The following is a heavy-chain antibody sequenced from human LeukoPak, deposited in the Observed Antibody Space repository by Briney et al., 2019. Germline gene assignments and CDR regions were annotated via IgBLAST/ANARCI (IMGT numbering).Heavy chain of an antibody. CDR2: ISSRSSYI. CDR1: GFTFSSYS. Sequence: PGGSLRLSCAASGFTFSSYSMNWVRQAPGKGLEWVSSISSRSSYIYYADSVKGRFTISRDNAKNSLYLQMNSLRAEDTAVYYCASQRIAAAGMRIARWHNWFDPWGQGTLVTVSS. J-gene: IGHJ5*02. V-gene: IGHV3-21*01. D-gene: IGHD6-13*01. CDR3: ASQRIAAAGMRIARWHNWFDP.